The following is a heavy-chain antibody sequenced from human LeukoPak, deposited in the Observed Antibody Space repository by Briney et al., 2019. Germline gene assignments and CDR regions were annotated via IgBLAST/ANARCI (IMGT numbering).Heavy chain of an antibody. CDR3: ARTTTPHYYGSGSYALGY. J-gene: IGHJ4*02. Sequence: GRFLRLSCAASGFTFSTYAMHWVRQGPGKGLEWVAVISYDGSSEYYADSVKGRFTISRDNSKNTLYLQMSSLSAEDTAVYYCARTTTPHYYGSGSYALGYWGQGTLVTVPS. V-gene: IGHV3-30-3*01. CDR2: ISYDGSSE. D-gene: IGHD3-10*01. CDR1: GFTFSTYA.